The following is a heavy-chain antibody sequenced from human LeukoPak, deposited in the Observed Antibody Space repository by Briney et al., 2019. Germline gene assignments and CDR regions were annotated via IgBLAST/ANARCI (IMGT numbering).Heavy chain of an antibody. CDR1: GFTFSGYA. CDR2: ISYDGSNK. CDR3: ARSTVVTLSLSYYYGMDV. D-gene: IGHD4-23*01. J-gene: IGHJ6*02. Sequence: GGSLRLSCAASGFTFSGYAMHWVRQAPGKGLEWVAVISYDGSNKYYADSVKGRFTISRDNSKNTLYLQMNSLRAEDTAVYYCARSTVVTLSLSYYYGMDVWGQGTTVTVSS. V-gene: IGHV3-30*04.